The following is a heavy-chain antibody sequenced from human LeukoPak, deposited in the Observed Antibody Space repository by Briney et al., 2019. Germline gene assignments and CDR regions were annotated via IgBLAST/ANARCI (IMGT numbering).Heavy chain of an antibody. D-gene: IGHD1-7*01. CDR3: ARLKSWNYGLDAFDI. Sequence: GESLKISCKGSGYSFTSYWIGWVRQMPGKGLEWMGIIYPGDSDTRYSPSFQGQVTISADKSISTAYLQWSSLKASDTAMYYCARLKSWNYGLDAFDIWGQGTMVTVSS. J-gene: IGHJ3*02. CDR1: GYSFTSYW. V-gene: IGHV5-51*01. CDR2: IYPGDSDT.